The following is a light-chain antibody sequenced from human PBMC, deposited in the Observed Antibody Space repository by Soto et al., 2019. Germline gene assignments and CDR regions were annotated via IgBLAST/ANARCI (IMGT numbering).Light chain of an antibody. Sequence: DIQMTQSPSSLSASVGDRVTITCRASQSISNWLAWYQQKPGKAPNLLIYDASTLESGVPSRFSGGGFGTDFTLTIRSLKPDDFATDYCQQYSSYSTFGQGTKVDIK. CDR3: QQYSSYST. J-gene: IGKJ1*01. CDR2: DAS. CDR1: QSISNW. V-gene: IGKV1-5*01.